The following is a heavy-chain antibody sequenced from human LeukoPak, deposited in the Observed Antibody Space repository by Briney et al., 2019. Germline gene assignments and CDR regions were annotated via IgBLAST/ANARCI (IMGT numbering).Heavy chain of an antibody. Sequence: PSETLSLTCTVSGGSISSYYWSWIRQAPGKGLEWVGYIYYSGSTNYNPSLKSRVTISVDTSKNQFSLKLSSVTAADTAVYYCARAESSGWYGNFDYWGQATLLTASS. CDR1: GGSISSYY. CDR3: ARAESSGWYGNFDY. D-gene: IGHD6-19*01. V-gene: IGHV4-59*01. CDR2: IYYSGST. J-gene: IGHJ4*02.